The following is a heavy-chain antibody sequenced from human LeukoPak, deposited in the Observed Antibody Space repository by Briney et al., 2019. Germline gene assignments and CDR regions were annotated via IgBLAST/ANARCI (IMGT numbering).Heavy chain of an antibody. CDR1: GGSISSGGYY. D-gene: IGHD1-1*01. Sequence: MSSETLSLTCTVSGGSISSGGYYWSWIRQHPGKGLEWIGYIYYSGSTYYNPSLKSRVTISVDTPKNQFSLKLSSVTAADTAVYYCAREVRKAAFDIWGQGTMVTVSS. J-gene: IGHJ3*02. CDR3: AREVRKAAFDI. V-gene: IGHV4-31*03. CDR2: IYYSGST.